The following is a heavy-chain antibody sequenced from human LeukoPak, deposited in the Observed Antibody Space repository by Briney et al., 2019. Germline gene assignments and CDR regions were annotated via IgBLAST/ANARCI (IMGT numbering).Heavy chain of an antibody. V-gene: IGHV3-23*01. CDR3: AKDGPGRGVAYDAFHI. CDR1: GFTFSSYA. CDR2: ISGSGGST. J-gene: IGHJ3*02. Sequence: PGGSLRLSCAASGFTFSSYAMSWVRQAPGKGLEWVSAISGSGGSTYYADSVKGRFTISRDNSKNTLYLQMNSLRAEDTAVYYCAKDGPGRGVAYDAFHIWGQGTMVTVSS. D-gene: IGHD3-10*01.